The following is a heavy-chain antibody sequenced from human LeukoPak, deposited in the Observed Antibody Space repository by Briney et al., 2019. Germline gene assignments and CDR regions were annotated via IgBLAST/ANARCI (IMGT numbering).Heavy chain of an antibody. CDR1: GFTFSSYW. Sequence: GGSLRLSCAASGFTFSSYWMSWVRQAPGKGLEWVANIKQDGSEKYYVDSVKGRFTISRDNAKNSLYLQMNSLRAEDTAVYYCARDKLAGYDILTGYSSPDYWGQGTLVTVSS. CDR2: IKQDGSEK. V-gene: IGHV3-7*01. J-gene: IGHJ4*02. CDR3: ARDKLAGYDILTGYSSPDY. D-gene: IGHD3-9*01.